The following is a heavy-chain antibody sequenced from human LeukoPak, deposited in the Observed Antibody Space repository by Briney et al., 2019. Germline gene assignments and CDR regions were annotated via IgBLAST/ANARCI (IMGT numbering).Heavy chain of an antibody. J-gene: IGHJ5*02. Sequence: PSETLSLTCTVSGGSISSGSYYWSWIRQPAGKGLEWIGRIYTSGSTNYNPSLKSRVTISVDTSKNQFSLKLSSVTAADTAVYYCVRVTGQLERLALNWFDPWGQGTLVTVSS. CDR3: VRVTGQLERLALNWFDP. CDR2: IYTSGST. D-gene: IGHD1-1*01. CDR1: GGSISSGSYY. V-gene: IGHV4-61*02.